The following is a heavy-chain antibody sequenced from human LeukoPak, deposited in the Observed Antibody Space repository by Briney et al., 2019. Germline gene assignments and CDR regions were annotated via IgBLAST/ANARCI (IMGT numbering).Heavy chain of an antibody. D-gene: IGHD3-16*01. V-gene: IGHV3-23*01. Sequence: GGSLRLSCEVSGFTFSSYHMNWVRQAPGKGLEWVSGISPSGDITYYTDSVRGRFTISRDNFKNALSLQVNSLRAEDTAMYYCAKDDDWGRYKHWGQGTLVTVSS. CDR2: ISPSGDIT. J-gene: IGHJ1*01. CDR3: AKDDDWGRYKH. CDR1: GFTFSSYH.